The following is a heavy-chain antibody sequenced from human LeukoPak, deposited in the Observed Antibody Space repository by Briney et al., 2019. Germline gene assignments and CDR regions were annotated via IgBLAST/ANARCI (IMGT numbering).Heavy chain of an antibody. CDR2: IKQDGSAK. CDR3: ARGNSSIACFDY. Sequence: GGSLRLSYAASGFTFSSYWMNWVRQTPGKGLEWVANIKQDGSAKYYVDSVKGRFTISRDNAKNSLYLQMNSLRAEDTAVYYCARGNSSIACFDYWGQGTLVTVSS. J-gene: IGHJ4*02. V-gene: IGHV3-7*01. CDR1: GFTFSSYW. D-gene: IGHD6-6*01.